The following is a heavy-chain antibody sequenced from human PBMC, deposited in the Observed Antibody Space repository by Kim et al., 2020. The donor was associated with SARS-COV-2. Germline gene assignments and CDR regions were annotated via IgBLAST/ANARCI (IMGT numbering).Heavy chain of an antibody. CDR2: ISWNSGSI. CDR1: GFTFDDYA. Sequence: GGSLRLSCAASGFTFDDYAMHWVRQAPGKGLEWVSGISWNSGSIGYADSVKGRFTISRDNAKNSLYLQMNSLRAEDTALYYCAKDIMGYSGSYLGALDYWGQGTLVTVSS. J-gene: IGHJ4*02. D-gene: IGHD1-26*01. CDR3: AKDIMGYSGSYLGALDY. V-gene: IGHV3-9*01.